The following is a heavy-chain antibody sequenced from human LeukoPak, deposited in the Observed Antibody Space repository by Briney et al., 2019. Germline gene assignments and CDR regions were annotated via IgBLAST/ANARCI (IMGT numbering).Heavy chain of an antibody. CDR3: AGYSSGWYLYY. Sequence: PSETLSLTCTVSGGSISSSSHYWGWIRQPPGKGLEWIGSIYNSGSTYYSPSPKSRVTISVDTSKNQFSLRLSSVTAADTAVYYCAGYSSGWYLYYWGQGTLVTVSS. CDR2: IYNSGST. J-gene: IGHJ4*02. V-gene: IGHV4-39*01. CDR1: GGSISSSSHY. D-gene: IGHD6-19*01.